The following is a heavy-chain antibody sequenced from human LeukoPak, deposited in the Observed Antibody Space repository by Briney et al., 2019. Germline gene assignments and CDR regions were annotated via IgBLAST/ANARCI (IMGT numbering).Heavy chain of an antibody. D-gene: IGHD5-18*01. Sequence: PGGSLRLSCAASGVTVSSNYMNWVRQAPGKGLEWVSIIYSGCNTYYADSVKGRFTISRDNSKNTLYLQMNGLRAEDTAVYYCARRQDTTNPGYWGQGTLVTVSS. CDR2: IYSGCNT. J-gene: IGHJ4*02. CDR1: GVTVSSNY. CDR3: ARRQDTTNPGY. V-gene: IGHV3-66*01.